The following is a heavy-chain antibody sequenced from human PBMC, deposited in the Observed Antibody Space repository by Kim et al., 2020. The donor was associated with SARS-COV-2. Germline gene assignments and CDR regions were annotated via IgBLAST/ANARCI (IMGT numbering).Heavy chain of an antibody. CDR1: GYSFTSYW. D-gene: IGHD3-10*01. CDR3: ARLLPRGSGSYYNEGRADP. Sequence: GESLKISCKGSGYSFTSYWISWVRQMPGKGLEWMGRIDPSDSYTNYSPSFQGHVTISADKSISTAYLQWSSLKASDTAMYYCARLLPRGSGSYYNEGRADPWGQGTLVTVSS. J-gene: IGHJ5*02. CDR2: IDPSDSYT. V-gene: IGHV5-10-1*01.